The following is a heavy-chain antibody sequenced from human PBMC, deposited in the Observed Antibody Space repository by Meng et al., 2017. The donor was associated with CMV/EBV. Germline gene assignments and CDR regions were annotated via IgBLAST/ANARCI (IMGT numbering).Heavy chain of an antibody. J-gene: IGHJ5*02. CDR3: AREVRYCSSTSCYRFDP. CDR1: GGSISSYY. D-gene: IGHD2-2*01. CDR2: IYYSGST. Sequence: SETLSLTCTVSGGSISSYYWSWIRQPPGKGLEWIGYIYYSGSTNYNPSLKSRVTIPVDTSKNQFSLKLSSVTAADTAVYYCAREVRYCSSTSCYRFDPWGQGTLVTVSS. V-gene: IGHV4-59*01.